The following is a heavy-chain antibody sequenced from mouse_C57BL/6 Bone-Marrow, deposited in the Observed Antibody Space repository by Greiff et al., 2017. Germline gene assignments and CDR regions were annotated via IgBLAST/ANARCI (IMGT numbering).Heavy chain of an antibody. CDR2: IDPENGDT. CDR3: TRWLPHYYAMDY. J-gene: IGHJ4*01. Sequence: VQLQQSGAELARPGASVKLSCTASGFNIKDDYMHWVKQRPEQGLEWIGWIDPENGDTEYASKFQGKATITADTSSNTAYLQLSSLPSEDTAVYYCTRWLPHYYAMDYWGQGTSVTVSS. CDR1: GFNIKDDY. V-gene: IGHV14-4*01. D-gene: IGHD2-3*01.